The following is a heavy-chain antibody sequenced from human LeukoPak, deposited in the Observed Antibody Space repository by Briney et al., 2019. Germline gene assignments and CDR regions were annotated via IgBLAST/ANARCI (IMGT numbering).Heavy chain of an antibody. CDR2: ISWDDDK. V-gene: IGHV2-5*02. CDR1: GFSLSTSGVG. CDR3: AHRGPGSYLGFAFDI. D-gene: IGHD3-10*01. J-gene: IGHJ3*02. Sequence: SGPRLVKAPQTLTLTCTFSGFSLSTSGVGVGWIRQPPGKALEWPALISWDDDKRYRPSLKSRLTITKDTSKNQVVLTLTNMDPVDTATYYCAHRGPGSYLGFAFDIWVQGTMVTVSS.